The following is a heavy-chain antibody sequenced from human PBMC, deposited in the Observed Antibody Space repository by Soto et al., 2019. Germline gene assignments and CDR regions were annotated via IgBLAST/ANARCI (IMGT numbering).Heavy chain of an antibody. Sequence: QVQLVESGGGVVQPGRSLRLSCAASGFTFSSYAMHWVRQAPGKGLEWVAGISYDGSNKYYADSVKGRFTISRDNSKNTLYLQMNSLRAEDTAVYYCARDGIYYYDSSGYWGYGMDVWGQGTTVTVSS. J-gene: IGHJ6*02. CDR2: ISYDGSNK. CDR1: GFTFSSYA. V-gene: IGHV3-30-3*01. CDR3: ARDGIYYYDSSGYWGYGMDV. D-gene: IGHD3-22*01.